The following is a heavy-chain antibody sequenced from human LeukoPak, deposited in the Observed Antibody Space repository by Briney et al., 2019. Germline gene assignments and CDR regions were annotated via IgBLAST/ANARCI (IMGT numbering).Heavy chain of an antibody. CDR1: GDSIRTTSYY. Sequence: PSETLSLTCSVSGDSIRTTSYYWDWIRQAPGKGLEWIGTVFYTGTTYYSPSLKSRITISVDTPKNQFSLKLSSVTAADTAVYYCARQVLLSFDKWGQGAPVTVSS. CDR3: ARQVLLSFDK. D-gene: IGHD3-10*01. CDR2: VFYTGTT. V-gene: IGHV4-39*01. J-gene: IGHJ4*02.